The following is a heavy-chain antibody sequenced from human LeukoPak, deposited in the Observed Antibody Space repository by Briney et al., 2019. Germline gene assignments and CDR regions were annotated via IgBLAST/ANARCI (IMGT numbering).Heavy chain of an antibody. CDR3: ATLSSGYLYY. Sequence: GGSLRLSCAASGFTFSSYAMSWVRQAPGKGPEWVSAISGSGGSTYYADSVKGRFTISRDNSKNTLYLQMNSLRAEDTAVYYCATLSSGYLYYWGQGTLVTVSS. CDR2: ISGSGGST. V-gene: IGHV3-23*01. D-gene: IGHD3-22*01. J-gene: IGHJ4*02. CDR1: GFTFSSYA.